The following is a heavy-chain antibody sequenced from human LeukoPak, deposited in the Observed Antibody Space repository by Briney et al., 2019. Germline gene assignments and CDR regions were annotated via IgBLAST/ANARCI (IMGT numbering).Heavy chain of an antibody. D-gene: IGHD6-13*01. J-gene: IGHJ4*02. CDR1: GGSFSAHF. Sequence: SETLSLTCAVYGGSFSAHFWSWIRQPPGKGLEWIGDINHSGSTNYNPSLKSRVTISVDTSRNQFSLELSSVTAADTAVYYCARGRAIAAAALGYWGQGTRVTVSS. V-gene: IGHV4-34*01. CDR2: INHSGST. CDR3: ARGRAIAAAALGY.